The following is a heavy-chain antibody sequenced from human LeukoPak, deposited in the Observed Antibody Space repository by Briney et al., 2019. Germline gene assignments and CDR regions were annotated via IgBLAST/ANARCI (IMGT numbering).Heavy chain of an antibody. J-gene: IGHJ5*01. V-gene: IGHV4-39*01. CDR2: VSYNDIT. CDR3: ARNLRGLPSDS. Sequence: PSETLSLTCTVSGASVTATNYYWAWIRQPPGKGLEWLGTVSYNDITYYNPSLLGRVAVSRGTSETRFSLDLTSVTTEDTAVYFCARNLRGLPSDSWGRGILVTVTS. CDR1: GASVTATNYY. D-gene: IGHD4-17*01.